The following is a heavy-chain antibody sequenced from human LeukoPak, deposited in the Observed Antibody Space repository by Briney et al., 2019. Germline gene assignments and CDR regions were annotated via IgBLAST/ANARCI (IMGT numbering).Heavy chain of an antibody. CDR2: INHSGST. Sequence: SETLSLTCTVSGGSISSSSYYWGWIRQPPGKGLEWIGEINHSGSTNYNPSLKSRVTISVDTSKNQFSLKLSSVTAADTAVYYCARSRGWLDDAFDIWGQGTMVTVSS. CDR1: GGSISSSSYY. V-gene: IGHV4-39*07. J-gene: IGHJ3*02. D-gene: IGHD5-12*01. CDR3: ARSRGWLDDAFDI.